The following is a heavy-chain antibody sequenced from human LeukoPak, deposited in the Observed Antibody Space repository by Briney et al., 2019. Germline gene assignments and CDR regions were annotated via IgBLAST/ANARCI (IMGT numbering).Heavy chain of an antibody. D-gene: IGHD3-3*02. V-gene: IGHV4-34*01. Sequence: SETLSLTCAVYGGSFTGYYWSWIRQPPGKGLEWIGEIDHSGSTNYDPSLKSRVTISVDTSKNQFSLELSSVTAADTAVYYCASSNHFWSGYYLLDYWGQGTLVTVFS. CDR2: IDHSGST. CDR1: GGSFTGYY. CDR3: ASSNHFWSGYYLLDY. J-gene: IGHJ4*02.